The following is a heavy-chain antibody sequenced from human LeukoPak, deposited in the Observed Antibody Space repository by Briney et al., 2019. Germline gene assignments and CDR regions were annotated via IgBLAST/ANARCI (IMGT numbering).Heavy chain of an antibody. CDR1: GGSISSSSYY. CDR3: ARDIVAEPQWRLQPNWFDP. CDR2: IYYSGST. J-gene: IGHJ5*02. Sequence: PSETLSLTCTVSGGSISSSSYYWGWIRQPPGKGLEWIGSIYYSGSTYYNPSLKSRVTISVDTSKNQFSLKLSSVTAADTAVYYCARDIVAEPQWRLQPNWFDPWGQGTLVAVSS. D-gene: IGHD2-21*01. V-gene: IGHV4-39*07.